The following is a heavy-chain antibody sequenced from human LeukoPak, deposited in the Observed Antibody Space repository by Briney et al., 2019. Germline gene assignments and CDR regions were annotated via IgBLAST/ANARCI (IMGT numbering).Heavy chain of an antibody. CDR1: GYTFTYYY. CDR3: AKNRAGDYADY. J-gene: IGHJ4*02. D-gene: IGHD4-17*01. Sequence: ASVKVSCKASGYTFTYYYVHWVRQAPGQGLEWMGRISPNSGGTNYAQKFRGRLTVTRDTSISTAYMELSSLRSDDAAVYYCAKNRAGDYADYWGQGTLVTVSS. CDR2: ISPNSGGT. V-gene: IGHV1-2*06.